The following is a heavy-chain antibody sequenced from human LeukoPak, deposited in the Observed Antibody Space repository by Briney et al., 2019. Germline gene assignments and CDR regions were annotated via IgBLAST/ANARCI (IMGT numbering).Heavy chain of an antibody. J-gene: IGHJ4*02. D-gene: IGHD6-19*01. Sequence: PSETLSLTCTVSGGYISNYYWSWIRQPPGKGLDWIGYIYYSGSTNYNPSLKSRVTISVDTSRNQFSLKLSSVTAADTAVSYCARQEKSSGWYYDYWGQGTLVTVSS. V-gene: IGHV4-59*08. CDR3: ARQEKSSGWYYDY. CDR2: IYYSGST. CDR1: GGYISNYY.